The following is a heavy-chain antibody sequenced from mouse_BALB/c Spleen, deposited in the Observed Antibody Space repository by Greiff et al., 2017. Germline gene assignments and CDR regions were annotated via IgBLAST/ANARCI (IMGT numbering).Heavy chain of an antibody. CDR3: ARGGDYGSSYFDY. Sequence: EVQLVESGPELVKPGASVKISCKASGYSFTGYYMHWVKQSHVKSLEWIGRINPYNGATSYNQNFKDKASLTVDKSSSTAYMELHSLTSEDSAVYYCARGGDYGSSYFDYWGQGTTLTVSS. D-gene: IGHD1-1*01. CDR1: GYSFTGYY. V-gene: IGHV1-31*01. J-gene: IGHJ2*01. CDR2: INPYNGAT.